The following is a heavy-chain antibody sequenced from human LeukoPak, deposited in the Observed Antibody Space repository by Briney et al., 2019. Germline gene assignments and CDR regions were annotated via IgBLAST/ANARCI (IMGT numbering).Heavy chain of an antibody. Sequence: ASVKVSCKASGDTFSDYTISWVRQAPGQGLEWMERVMPFLDVANYAQKFQGRVTITADKSTSTAYMELSSLRSEDTAVYYCARDHCSGGSCLGGHWGQGTLVTVSS. D-gene: IGHD2-15*01. J-gene: IGHJ4*02. V-gene: IGHV1-69*04. CDR3: ARDHCSGGSCLGGH. CDR1: GDTFSDYT. CDR2: VMPFLDVA.